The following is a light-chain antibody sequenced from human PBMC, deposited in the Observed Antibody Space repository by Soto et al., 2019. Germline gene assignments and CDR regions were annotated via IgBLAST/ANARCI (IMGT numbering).Light chain of an antibody. CDR3: QQYGSSPLA. J-gene: IGKJ1*01. V-gene: IGKV3-20*01. CDR2: GAS. Sequence: EIVLTQSPGTLSLSPGERATLSCRASQSVSSSYLAWYQQKPGQAPRLLIYGASSRATGTPDRFSGSGSGTDFTLTSSRLEPEDFAVYYCQQYGSSPLAFGQGTKVEIK. CDR1: QSVSSSY.